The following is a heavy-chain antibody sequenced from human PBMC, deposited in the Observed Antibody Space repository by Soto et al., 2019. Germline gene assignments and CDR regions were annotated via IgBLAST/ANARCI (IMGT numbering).Heavy chain of an antibody. CDR2: ISYDGSNK. CDR1: GFTFSSYG. CDR3: ASRIAVAGS. J-gene: IGHJ5*02. V-gene: IGHV3-30*03. D-gene: IGHD6-19*01. Sequence: GGSLRLSCAASGFTFSSYGMHWVRQAPGKGLEWVAVISYDGSNKYYADSVKGRFTISRDNSKNTLYLQMNSLRAEDTAVYYCASRIAVAGSWGQGTMVTVSS.